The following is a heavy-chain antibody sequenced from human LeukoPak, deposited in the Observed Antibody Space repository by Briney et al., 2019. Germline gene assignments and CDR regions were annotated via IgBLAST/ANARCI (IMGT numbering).Heavy chain of an antibody. D-gene: IGHD3-10*01. CDR1: GGSISSSNW. CDR2: IYHSGST. Sequence: SETLSLTCAVSGGSISSSNWWSWVRQPPGKGLEWIGEIYHSGSTNYNPSLKSRVTISVEKSKNQFSLKLSSVTAADPAVYYCARGTGGSGSLDYWGQGTLVTVSS. CDR3: ARGTGGSGSLDY. J-gene: IGHJ4*02. V-gene: IGHV4-4*02.